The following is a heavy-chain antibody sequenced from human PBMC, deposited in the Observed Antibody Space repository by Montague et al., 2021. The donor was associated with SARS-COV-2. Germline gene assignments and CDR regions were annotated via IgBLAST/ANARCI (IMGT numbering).Heavy chain of an antibody. Sequence: SETLSLTCGVSGGSISDYYWNCLLRPPGKKRQGRVWNNYNTGNTNYNPSLQSRVTISLDTSKNQFSLILSPVTAADTALYFCAGGTGYDYYFDCWGLGTLVTVSS. CDR3: AGGTGYDYYFDC. J-gene: IGHJ4*02. V-gene: IGHV4-59*01. D-gene: IGHD5-12*01. CDR2: NNYNTGNT. CDR1: GGSISDYY.